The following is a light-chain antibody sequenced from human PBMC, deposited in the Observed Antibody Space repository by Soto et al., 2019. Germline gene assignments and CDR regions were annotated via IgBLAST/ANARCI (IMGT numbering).Light chain of an antibody. Sequence: DTQMTRSPSSLSASVGDRVTITCRTSQSISGYLNWYQQKPGKPPRLLIYAASTLQRGVPSRFSGSYSGTHFILTISSLQPEDFASYYCQKSYSVPPFTFGQGTKLDI. CDR3: QKSYSVPPFT. V-gene: IGKV1-39*01. J-gene: IGKJ2*01. CDR2: AAS. CDR1: QSISGY.